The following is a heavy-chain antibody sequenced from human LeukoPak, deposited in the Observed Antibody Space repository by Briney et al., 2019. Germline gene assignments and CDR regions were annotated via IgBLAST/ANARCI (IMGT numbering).Heavy chain of an antibody. D-gene: IGHD3-10*01. J-gene: IGHJ4*02. V-gene: IGHV3-7*04. CDR3: ARVVSGTSGSFDY. CDR2: IKQDGGEK. CDR1: GFSLSNYW. Sequence: GGSLRLPCAASGFSLSNYWMSWVRQVPGKGPEWVANIKQDGGEKYYVDSVKGRFTISRDNAKNSLYLQLNSLRAEDTAVYYCARVVSGTSGSFDYWGQGTLVTVSS.